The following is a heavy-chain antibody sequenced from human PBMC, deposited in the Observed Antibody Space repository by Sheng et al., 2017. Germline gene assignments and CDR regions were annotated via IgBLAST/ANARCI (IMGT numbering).Heavy chain of an antibody. CDR2: IYHSGST. CDR1: GGSISSYY. J-gene: IGHJ2*01. D-gene: IGHD1-20*01. CDR3: ARANRYNWNPSYFDL. Sequence: QVQLQESGPGLVKPSETLSLTCTVSGGSISSYYWSWIRQPPGKGLEWIGYIYHSGSTNYNPSLKSRVTISVDTSKNQFSLKVSSVTAADTAVYYCARANRYNWNPSYFDLWGRDTLVTVSS. V-gene: IGHV4-59*01.